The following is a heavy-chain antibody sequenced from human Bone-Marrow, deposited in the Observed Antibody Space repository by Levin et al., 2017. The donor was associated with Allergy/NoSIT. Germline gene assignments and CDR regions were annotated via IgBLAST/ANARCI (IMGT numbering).Heavy chain of an antibody. D-gene: IGHD6-13*01. CDR2: INPSGGST. CDR3: ARRNGSAAADEFDP. V-gene: IGHV1-46*03. CDR1: GYTFTTYY. Sequence: ASVKVSCKASGYTFTTYYMHWVRQAPGQGLEWMGIINPSGGSTKYAQQFRGRVTLTSDTSTSTVHMELSRLTSEDTAIYYCARRNGSAAADEFDPWGQGTLVTVSS. J-gene: IGHJ5*02.